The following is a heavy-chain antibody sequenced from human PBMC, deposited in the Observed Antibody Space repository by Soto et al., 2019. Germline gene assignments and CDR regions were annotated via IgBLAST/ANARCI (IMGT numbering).Heavy chain of an antibody. CDR2: IRGVDNNK. CDR3: ARDRVRGALPQFGMDV. J-gene: IGHJ6*02. Sequence: EVQLVQSGGGLVKPGGSLTLSCAASGFTFSSYSMNWARQAPGKGLEWVSSIRGVDNNKYYAASVKGRFTISSDNAKNSLFLHLSRLTAVATPVYYCARDRVRGALPQFGMDVWGQGTTVTVA. CDR1: GFTFSSYS. V-gene: IGHV3-21*01. D-gene: IGHD3-10*01.